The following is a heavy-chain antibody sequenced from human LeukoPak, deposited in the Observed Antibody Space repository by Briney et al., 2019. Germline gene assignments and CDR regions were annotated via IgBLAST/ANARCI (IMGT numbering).Heavy chain of an antibody. CDR3: AKAGMILRFLGSNWFDP. Sequence: PGGSLRLSCAASGFTFSSYAMSWVRQAPGKGLEWVSAISGSGGSTYYADSVKGRFTISRDNSKNTLYLQMNSLRAEDTAVYYCAKAGMILRFLGSNWFDPWGQGTLVTVSS. D-gene: IGHD3-3*01. V-gene: IGHV3-23*01. CDR1: GFTFSSYA. J-gene: IGHJ5*02. CDR2: ISGSGGST.